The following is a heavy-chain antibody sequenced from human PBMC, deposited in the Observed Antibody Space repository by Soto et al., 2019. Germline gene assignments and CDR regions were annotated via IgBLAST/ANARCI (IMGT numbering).Heavy chain of an antibody. Sequence: QVQRQESGPGLVKPSQTLSLTCTVSGGFISSGDYYWSWIRQPPGKGLEWIGYIYHSGSTYYNPSLKSRVTISVDTSKNQFSLKLSSVTAADTAVYYCARERPDGARLDPWGQGTLVTVSS. J-gene: IGHJ5*02. V-gene: IGHV4-30-4*01. D-gene: IGHD6-6*01. CDR3: ARERPDGARLDP. CDR1: GGFISSGDYY. CDR2: IYHSGST.